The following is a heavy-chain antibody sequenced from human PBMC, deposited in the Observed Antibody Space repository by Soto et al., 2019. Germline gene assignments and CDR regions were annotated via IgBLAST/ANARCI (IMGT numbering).Heavy chain of an antibody. J-gene: IGHJ4*02. Sequence: QVQLVESGGGVVHPGRSLRLSCAASGFTFSSYGMHWVRQAPGKGLEWVAVIWYDGSNKYYADSVKGRFTISRDNSKNTLYLQMNRLRAEDTAVYYCAREGGSGYLSYWGQGTLVTVSS. CDR3: AREGGSGYLSY. D-gene: IGHD3-10*01. CDR1: GFTFSSYG. CDR2: IWYDGSNK. V-gene: IGHV3-33*01.